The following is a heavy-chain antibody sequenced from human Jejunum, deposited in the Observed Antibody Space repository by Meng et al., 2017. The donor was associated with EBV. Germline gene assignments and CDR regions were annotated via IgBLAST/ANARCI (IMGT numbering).Heavy chain of an antibody. CDR3: ARERGGYYAEH. CDR2: ISYDGSDE. J-gene: IGHJ1*01. Sequence: QVQLVESGGGVVQAGRSLRLACAASGFTFSNYAMHWVRQAPGKGLEWVALISYDGSDEYYADSVKGRFTISRDSSESTLYLQMNNLRAEDTAIYYCARERGGYYAEHWGQGTLVTVSS. CDR1: GFTFSNYA. V-gene: IGHV3-30*03. D-gene: IGHD1-26*01.